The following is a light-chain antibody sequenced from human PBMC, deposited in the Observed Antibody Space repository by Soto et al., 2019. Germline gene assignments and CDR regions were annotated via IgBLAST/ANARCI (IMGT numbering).Light chain of an antibody. Sequence: DIQMTQSPSTLSASVGDRVTITCRASQSISNWLAWYQQKPGKAPKLLIYKASSLEGGVPSRFSGSGSGTEFTLTISCLQPDDFSTYYWQQYNGYSQTFGQGTKVEI. CDR3: QQYNGYSQT. CDR1: QSISNW. CDR2: KAS. V-gene: IGKV1-5*03. J-gene: IGKJ1*01.